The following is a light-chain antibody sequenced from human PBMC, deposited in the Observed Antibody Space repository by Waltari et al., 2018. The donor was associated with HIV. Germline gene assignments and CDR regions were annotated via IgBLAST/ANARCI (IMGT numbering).Light chain of an antibody. CDR2: GAS. J-gene: IGKJ3*01. CDR3: QQYNNWPLT. CDR1: QSVRNS. V-gene: IGKV3-15*01. Sequence: EIVMTQSPATLSVSPGERATLSCRASQSVRNSLAWYQHKPGQAPRLLIYGASTRATGIPARFSGSGSGTEFTLTISSLQSEDFALYYCQQYNNWPLTFGPGTKVDVK.